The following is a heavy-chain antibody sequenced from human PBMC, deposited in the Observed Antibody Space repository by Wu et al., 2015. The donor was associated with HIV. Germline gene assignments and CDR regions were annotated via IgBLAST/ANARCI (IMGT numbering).Heavy chain of an antibody. CDR2: IYYSGST. Sequence: QVQLQESGPELVKPSQTLSLTCTVSGGSISSGDYYWSWIRQSPGEGLEWIGYIYYSGSTYYSPSLKSRLSISIDMSKNQFSLKLTSVTAADTAVYYCARDRRDTTSPYFDYWGQGILVTVSS. V-gene: IGHV4-30-4*08. CDR1: GGSISSGDYY. D-gene: IGHD2-2*01. CDR3: ARDRRDTTSPYFDY. J-gene: IGHJ4*02.